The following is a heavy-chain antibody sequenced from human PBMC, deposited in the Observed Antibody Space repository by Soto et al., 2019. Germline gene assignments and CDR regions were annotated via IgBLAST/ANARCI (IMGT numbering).Heavy chain of an antibody. V-gene: IGHV4-30-4*01. D-gene: IGHD3-3*01. CDR1: GGSISSGDSY. CDR3: ARDNYDYDLYYFDY. CDR2: IYYNGST. Sequence: SETLSLTCTVSGGSISSGDSYWSWIRQPPGKGLEWIGYIYYNGSTSYNPSLKSRVAISVDTSKNQFSLKLSSVTAADTAVYYCARDNYDYDLYYFDYWGQGTLVTVS. J-gene: IGHJ4*02.